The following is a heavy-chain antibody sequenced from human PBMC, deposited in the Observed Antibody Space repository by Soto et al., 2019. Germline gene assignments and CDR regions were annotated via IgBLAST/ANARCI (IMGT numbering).Heavy chain of an antibody. Sequence: SEPIPHTCTFVDGTIINSSYHWSWKRKPPGKGLEWIGSIYYSGSTYYNPSLKSRVTISVDTSKNQFSLKLSSVTAADTAVYYCARVMAYCTTTTCSTYYFGMDVWGQGTTVTVSS. CDR1: DGTIINSSYH. CDR3: ARVMAYCTTTTCSTYYFGMDV. D-gene: IGHD2-2*01. J-gene: IGHJ6*02. CDR2: IYYSGST. V-gene: IGHV4-39*01.